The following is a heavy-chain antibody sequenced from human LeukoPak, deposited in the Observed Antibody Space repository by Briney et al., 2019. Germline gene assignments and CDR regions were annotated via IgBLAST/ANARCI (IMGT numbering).Heavy chain of an antibody. Sequence: GGSLRLSCAASGFTFSNAWMSWVRQAPGKGLEGVANIKQDGSEKYYVDSVKGRFTISRDNAKNSLYLQMNSLRAEDTAVYYCARDRQWLRGGDGYYYMDVWGKGTTVTISS. V-gene: IGHV3-7*01. J-gene: IGHJ6*03. CDR3: ARDRQWLRGGDGYYYMDV. CDR2: IKQDGSEK. D-gene: IGHD5-12*01. CDR1: GFTFSNAW.